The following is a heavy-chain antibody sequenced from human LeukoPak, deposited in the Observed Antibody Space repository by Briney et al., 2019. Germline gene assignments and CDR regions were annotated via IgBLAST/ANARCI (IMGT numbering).Heavy chain of an antibody. V-gene: IGHV3-21*01. D-gene: IGHD6-19*01. CDR3: AREGDIAVAGRAFDY. J-gene: IGHJ4*02. Sequence: GGSLRLSCAASGFTFSSYSMNWVRQAPGKGLEWVSSISSSSSYIYYADLVKGRFTISRDNAKNSLYLQMNSLRAEDTAVYYCAREGDIAVAGRAFDYWGQGTLVTVSS. CDR1: GFTFSSYS. CDR2: ISSSSSYI.